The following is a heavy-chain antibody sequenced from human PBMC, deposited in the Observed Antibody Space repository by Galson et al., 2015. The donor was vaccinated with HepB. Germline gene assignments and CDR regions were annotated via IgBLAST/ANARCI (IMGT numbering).Heavy chain of an antibody. Sequence: SVKVSCKASGYTFTSYDINWVRQATGQGLEWMGWMNPNSGNTGYAQKFQGRVTMTRNTSISTAYMELSSLRSEDTAVYYCARVAIFGVVIGEWGQGTLVTVSS. D-gene: IGHD3-3*01. CDR2: MNPNSGNT. V-gene: IGHV1-8*01. CDR1: GYTFTSYD. CDR3: ARVAIFGVVIGE. J-gene: IGHJ4*02.